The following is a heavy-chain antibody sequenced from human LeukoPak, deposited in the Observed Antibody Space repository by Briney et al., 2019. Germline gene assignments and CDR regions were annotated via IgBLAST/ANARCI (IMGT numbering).Heavy chain of an antibody. J-gene: IGHJ4*02. V-gene: IGHV3-30*18. D-gene: IGHD2-21*02. CDR2: ISYDGSQK. CDR1: GFTFSSYG. Sequence: GGSLRLSCAASGFTFSSYGMHWVRQAPGKGLEWVTFISYDGSQKYYADSVQGRFTISRDNSKKTLYLEMNSLRAEDTAVYYCAKGGGLCNEGYCSNDFWGQGTLVTVSS. CDR3: AKGGGLCNEGYCSNDF.